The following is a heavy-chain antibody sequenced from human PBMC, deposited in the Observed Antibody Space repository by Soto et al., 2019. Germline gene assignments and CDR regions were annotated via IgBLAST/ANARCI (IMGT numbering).Heavy chain of an antibody. D-gene: IGHD3-10*01. CDR2: IYHSGST. Sequence: SETLSLTCTVSGGSISSYYWSWIRHPPGKGLEWIGYIYHSGSTNYNPSLKSRVTISVDTSKNQFSLKLSSVTAADTAVYYCARGGVITSSSDAFDIWGQGTMVTVSS. CDR3: ARGGVITSSSDAFDI. CDR1: GGSISSYY. J-gene: IGHJ3*02. V-gene: IGHV4-59*01.